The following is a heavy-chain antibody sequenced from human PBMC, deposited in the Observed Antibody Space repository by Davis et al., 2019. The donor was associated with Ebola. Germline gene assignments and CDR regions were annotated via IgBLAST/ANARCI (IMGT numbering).Heavy chain of an antibody. J-gene: IGHJ6*02. CDR2: IWYDGSNK. V-gene: IGHV3-33*01. Sequence: GESLKISCAASGFTFSSYGMHWVRQAPGKGLEWVAVIWYDGSNKYYADSVKGRFTISRDNAKNSLYLQMNSLRAEDTAVYYCARDSGIPYYYGMDVWGQGTTGTVSS. CDR3: ARDSGIPYYYGMDV. D-gene: IGHD1-26*01. CDR1: GFTFSSYG.